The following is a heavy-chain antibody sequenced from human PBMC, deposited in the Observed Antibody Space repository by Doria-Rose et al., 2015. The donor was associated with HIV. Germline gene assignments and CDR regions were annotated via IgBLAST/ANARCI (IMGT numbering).Heavy chain of an antibody. CDR1: DGSFSGSY. D-gene: IGHD4-17*01. CDR3: ARGPADFGDYVAFQH. CDR2: INHGGST. J-gene: IGHJ1*01. V-gene: IGHV4-34*01. Sequence: TLSLTRSVYDGSFSGSYWTWIRRSPGKGLEWIGEINHGGSTNYNPSLKSRVTISLDMSKNQFSLKVTSVTAADTAVYYCARGPADFGDYVAFQHWGQGTLVTVSS.